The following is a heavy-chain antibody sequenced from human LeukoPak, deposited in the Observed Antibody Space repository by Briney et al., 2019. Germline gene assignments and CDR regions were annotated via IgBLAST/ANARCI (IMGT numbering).Heavy chain of an antibody. CDR3: ASGYSSSWLDY. CDR1: GGSISSGGYY. CDR2: IYYSGST. J-gene: IGHJ4*02. Sequence: SETLSLTCTVSGGSISSGGYYWSWIRQHPGKGLEWIGYIYYSGSTYYNPSLKSRVTISVDTSKNQFSLKLSPVTAADTAVYYCASGYSSSWLDYWGQGTLVTVSS. D-gene: IGHD6-13*01. V-gene: IGHV4-31*03.